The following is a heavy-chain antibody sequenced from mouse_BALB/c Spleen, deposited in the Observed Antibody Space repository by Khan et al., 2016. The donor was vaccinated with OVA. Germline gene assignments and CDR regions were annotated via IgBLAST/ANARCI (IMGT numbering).Heavy chain of an antibody. CDR3: ARNRGPDDFDY. D-gene: IGHD3-3*01. J-gene: IGHJ2*01. CDR1: GFSLTSHG. Sequence: VELVESGPGLVAPSQSLSITCTVSGFSLTSHGVHWVRQPPGKGLEWLGVIWAGGSTNYNSALMSRLSISKDNSKSQVFLKMNSLQTDDTAMYYCARNRGPDDFDYWGQGTTRTVSS. CDR2: IWAGGST. V-gene: IGHV2-9*02.